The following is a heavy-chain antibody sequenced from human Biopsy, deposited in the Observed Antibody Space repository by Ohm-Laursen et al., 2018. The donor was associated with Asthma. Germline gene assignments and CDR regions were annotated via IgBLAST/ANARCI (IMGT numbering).Heavy chain of an antibody. J-gene: IGHJ4*02. V-gene: IGHV1-2*06. D-gene: IGHD3-3*01. Sequence: ASVKVSCKASGYTFAGYNMYWVRQAPGQGLEWMGRISPNSGDTDFAQKFQGRVTLTRETSISTAYMELSRLRSDDTAVYYCARGRHYDFWSGYYIEYFDYWGQGTLVTVSS. CDR1: GYTFAGYN. CDR2: ISPNSGDT. CDR3: ARGRHYDFWSGYYIEYFDY.